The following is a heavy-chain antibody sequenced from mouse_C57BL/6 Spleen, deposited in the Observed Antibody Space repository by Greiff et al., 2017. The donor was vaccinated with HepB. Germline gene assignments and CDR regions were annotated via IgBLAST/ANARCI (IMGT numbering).Heavy chain of an antibody. CDR2: FHPYNDDT. CDR3: ARGGLSGSRDWYFDV. V-gene: IGHV1-47*01. Sequence: QVQLKESGAELVKPGASVKMSCKASGYTFTTYPIEWMKQNHGKSLEWIGNFHPYNDDTKYNEKFKGKATLTVEKSSSTVYLELSRLTSDDSAVYYCARGGLSGSRDWYFDVWGTGTTVTVSS. D-gene: IGHD1-1*01. J-gene: IGHJ1*03. CDR1: GYTFTTYP.